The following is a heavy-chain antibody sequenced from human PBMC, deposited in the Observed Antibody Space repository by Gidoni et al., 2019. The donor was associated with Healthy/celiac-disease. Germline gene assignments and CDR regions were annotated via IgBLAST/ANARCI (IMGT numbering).Heavy chain of an antibody. J-gene: IGHJ6*02. CDR1: GFTFSNAW. V-gene: IGHV3-15*07. D-gene: IGHD3-22*01. CDR2: INSKTYGVTT. CDR3: TTASQYYDSRPQIYYYYGMDV. Sequence: EVQLVESGGGLVKPGGSLRLSCAASGFTFSNAWMNWVPQAPGEGLEWVGRINSKTYGVTTDYAAPVQGRFTISRDDSENTLYLQMNSLKTEDTAVYYCTTASQYYDSRPQIYYYYGMDVWVQGTTVTVSS.